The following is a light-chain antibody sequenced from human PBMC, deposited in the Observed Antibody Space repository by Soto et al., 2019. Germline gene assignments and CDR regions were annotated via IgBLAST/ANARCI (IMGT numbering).Light chain of an antibody. Sequence: QLVLTQPASVSGSPGQSITISCTGTSSDVGGYNYVSWYQQHPGKAPELMIYEVSNRPSGVSNRFSGSKSGNTASLTISGLQAEDEADYYCSSYTSSSTYVFGTGTKVTVL. CDR3: SSYTSSSTYV. CDR2: EVS. J-gene: IGLJ1*01. V-gene: IGLV2-14*01. CDR1: SSDVGGYNY.